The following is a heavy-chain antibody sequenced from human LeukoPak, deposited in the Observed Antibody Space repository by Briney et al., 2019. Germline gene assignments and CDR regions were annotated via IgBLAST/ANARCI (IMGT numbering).Heavy chain of an antibody. CDR1: GFTFDDYA. Sequence: SLRLSCAASGFTFDDYAMHWVRPAPGKGLEWVSGISWNSGSIGYADSVKGRFTISRDNAKNSLYLQMNSLRAEDTALYYCAKDINSFYYYMDVWGKGTTVTVSS. J-gene: IGHJ6*03. CDR3: AKDINSFYYYMDV. CDR2: ISWNSGSI. V-gene: IGHV3-9*01.